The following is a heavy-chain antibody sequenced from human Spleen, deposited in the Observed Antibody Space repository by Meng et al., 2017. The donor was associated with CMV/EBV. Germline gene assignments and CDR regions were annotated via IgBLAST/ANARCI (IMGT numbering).Heavy chain of an antibody. CDR1: GYTFSSYG. CDR2: ISAYNGNT. D-gene: IGHD3-3*01. J-gene: IGHJ6*02. Sequence: ASVKVSCKASGYTFSSYGITWVRQAPGQGLEWMGWISAYNGNTNYVQKLQGRVTMTTDTSTSTAYIELGSLRSDDTAVYYCARIEGYDFWSGFSLVDVWGQGTTVTVS. V-gene: IGHV1-18*01. CDR3: ARIEGYDFWSGFSLVDV.